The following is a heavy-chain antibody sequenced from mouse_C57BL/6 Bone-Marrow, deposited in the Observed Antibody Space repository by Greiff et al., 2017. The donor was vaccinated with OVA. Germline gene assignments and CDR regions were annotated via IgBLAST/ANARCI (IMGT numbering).Heavy chain of an antibody. CDR1: GFTFSSYG. V-gene: IGHV5-6*02. D-gene: IGHD3-2*02. Sequence: EVNLVESGGDLVKPGGSLKLSCAASGFTFSSYGMSWVRQTPDKRLEWVATISSGGSYTYYPDSVKGRFTISRDNAKNTLYLQMSSLKSEDTAMYYCARRLRLPLLNFDVWGTGTTVTVSS. CDR3: ARRLRLPLLNFDV. CDR2: ISSGGSYT. J-gene: IGHJ1*03.